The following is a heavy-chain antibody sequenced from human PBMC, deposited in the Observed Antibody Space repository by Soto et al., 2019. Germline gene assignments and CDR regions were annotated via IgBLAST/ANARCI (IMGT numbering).Heavy chain of an antibody. D-gene: IGHD1-26*01. V-gene: IGHV4-30-4*08. J-gene: IGHJ3*01. CDR1: GNSIGTGAYY. CDR3: AIVGRRTTHFGAFDV. Sequence: TLSLTCTVSGNSIGTGAYYWCWLRQPRGKGLEWIGYISYSGTTYYHPSLKSRSTIAVDTYKNQFSLILTAVTAADTAVYYCAIVGRRTTHFGAFDVWGPGTKVTVSS. CDR2: ISYSGTT.